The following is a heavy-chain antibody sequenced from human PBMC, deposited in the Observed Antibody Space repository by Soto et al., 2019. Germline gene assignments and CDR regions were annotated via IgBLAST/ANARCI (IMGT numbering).Heavy chain of an antibody. CDR1: GFTFSSYA. V-gene: IGHV3-23*01. Sequence: EVQLLESGGGLVKPGGSLRLSCAASGFTFSSYAWRWVRQAPVKGREWVSAISGSGGSTYYADSVKGRFTISRDNSKNTLYLQMNSLRAEDTAVYYCARRGSGSYYDYWGQGTLVTVSS. CDR2: ISGSGGST. CDR3: ARRGSGSYYDY. J-gene: IGHJ4*02. D-gene: IGHD1-26*01.